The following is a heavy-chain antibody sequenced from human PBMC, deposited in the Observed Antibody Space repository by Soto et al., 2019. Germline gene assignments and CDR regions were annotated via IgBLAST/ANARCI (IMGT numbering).Heavy chain of an antibody. CDR2: ISAYNGNT. CDR3: ARVAGSQDYYYGMDV. CDR1: GYTFTSYG. J-gene: IGHJ6*02. V-gene: IGHV1-18*01. D-gene: IGHD6-13*01. Sequence: ASVKVSYKASGYTFTSYGISWVRQAPGQGLEWMGWISAYNGNTNYAQKLQGRVTMTTDTSTSTAYMELRSLRSDDTAVYYCARVAGSQDYYYGMDVWGQGTTVIVSS.